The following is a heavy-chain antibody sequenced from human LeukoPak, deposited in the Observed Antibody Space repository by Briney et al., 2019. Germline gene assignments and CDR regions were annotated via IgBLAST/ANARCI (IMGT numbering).Heavy chain of an antibody. J-gene: IGHJ4*02. CDR2: IIPILGIA. D-gene: IGHD3-22*01. CDR1: GGTFSSYT. V-gene: IGHV1-69*04. Sequence: SVKVSCKASGGTFSSYTISWVRQAPGQGLEWMGRIIPILGIANYAQKFQGRVTITADKSTSTAYMELSSLRSEDTAVYYCARDQDYYDSSGYPYYFVYRGQGTLVTVSS. CDR3: ARDQDYYDSSGYPYYFVY.